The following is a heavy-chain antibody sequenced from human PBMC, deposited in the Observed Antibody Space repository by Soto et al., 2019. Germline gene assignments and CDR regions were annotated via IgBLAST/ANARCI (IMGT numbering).Heavy chain of an antibody. Sequence: EVQLLESGGGLVQPGGSLRLSCAASGFTFSSYAMSWVRQAPGKGLEWVSAISGSGGSTYYADSVKGRFTISRDNSKNTLYLQMISLRAEDTAVYYCAKGNDYGDYAPPGPFDFWGQGTLVTVSS. J-gene: IGHJ4*02. V-gene: IGHV3-23*01. CDR3: AKGNDYGDYAPPGPFDF. D-gene: IGHD4-17*01. CDR1: GFTFSSYA. CDR2: ISGSGGST.